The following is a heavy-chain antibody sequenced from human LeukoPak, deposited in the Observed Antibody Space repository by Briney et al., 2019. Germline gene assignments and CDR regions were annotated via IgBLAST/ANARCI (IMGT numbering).Heavy chain of an antibody. CDR3: ARGGGVDILTGFQY. J-gene: IGHJ4*02. CDR1: GGTFTNYA. V-gene: IGHV1-69*04. Sequence: SSVKVSCKASGGTFTNYAINWVRQAPGQGLEWMGRIIPILDVTNYGQKFQGRVTITADQSTSTAYMELSSLRSEDTAVYYCARGGGVDILTGFQYWGQGTLVTVSS. D-gene: IGHD3-9*01. CDR2: IIPILDVT.